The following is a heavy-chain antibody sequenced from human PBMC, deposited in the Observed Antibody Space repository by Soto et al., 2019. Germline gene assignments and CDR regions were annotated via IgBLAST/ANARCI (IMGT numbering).Heavy chain of an antibody. V-gene: IGHV1-69*02. CDR2: IIPILGIA. J-gene: IGHJ3*02. CDR3: ARAERRYCSGGSCYSFYAFDI. Sequence: GASVKVSCKASGGTFSSYTISWVRQAPGQGLEWMGRIIPILGIANYAQKFQGRVTITADKSTSTAYMELSSLRSEDTAVYYCARAERRYCSGGSCYSFYAFDIWGQGTMVTVSS. CDR1: GGTFSSYT. D-gene: IGHD2-15*01.